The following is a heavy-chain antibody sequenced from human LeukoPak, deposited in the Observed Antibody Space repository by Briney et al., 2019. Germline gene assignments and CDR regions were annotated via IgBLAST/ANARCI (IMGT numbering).Heavy chain of an antibody. D-gene: IGHD2-2*01. V-gene: IGHV3-49*04. Sequence: GGSLRLSCTASGFTFGDYAMSWVRQAPGKGLEWVGFIRSKAYGGTTEYAASVKGRFTISRDDSKSIAYLQMNSLKTEDTAVYYCTRTLYYCSSTSCRGDQFDYWGQGTLVTVSS. CDR2: IRSKAYGGTT. CDR1: GFTFGDYA. CDR3: TRTLYYCSSTSCRGDQFDY. J-gene: IGHJ4*02.